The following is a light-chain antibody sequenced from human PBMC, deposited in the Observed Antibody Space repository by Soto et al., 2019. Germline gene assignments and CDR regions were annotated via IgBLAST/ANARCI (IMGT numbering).Light chain of an antibody. J-gene: IGLJ1*01. CDR3: ASWDDSLNGPV. Sequence: QSVLTEPASASVTPGQRVTISCSGSSSNVGGNPVNWYQHVPTTAPKLLIYTNTQRPSGVPDRFSGSKSGTSASLAISGLQSEDEADYYCASWDDSLNGPVFGTGTKVTVL. CDR2: TNT. V-gene: IGLV1-44*01. CDR1: SSNVGGNP.